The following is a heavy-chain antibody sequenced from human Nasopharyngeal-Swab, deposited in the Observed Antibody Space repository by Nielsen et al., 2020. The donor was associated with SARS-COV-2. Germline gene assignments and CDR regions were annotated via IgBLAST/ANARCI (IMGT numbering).Heavy chain of an antibody. CDR1: GYTFTSYG. V-gene: IGHV1-18*01. CDR2: ISAYNGNT. Sequence: GGSLRLSCKASGYTFTSYGISWVRQAPGQGLEWMGWISAYNGNTNYAQKFQGRVTMTRDTSISTAYMELSRLRSDDTAVYYCARDPDEFVRWELLRYFDYWGQGTLVTVSS. CDR3: ARDPDEFVRWELLRYFDY. J-gene: IGHJ4*02. D-gene: IGHD1-26*01.